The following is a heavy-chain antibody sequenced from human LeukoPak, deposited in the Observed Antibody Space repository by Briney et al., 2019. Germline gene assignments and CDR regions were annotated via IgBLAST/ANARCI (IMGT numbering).Heavy chain of an antibody. J-gene: IGHJ6*03. CDR3: ARKRAAAGTVHYYYYMDV. CDR2: IYTSGST. CDR1: GGSISRYY. V-gene: IGHV4-4*09. D-gene: IGHD6-13*01. Sequence: SETLSLTCTVSGGSISRYYWSWIRQPPGKGLEWIGYIYTSGSTNYNPSLKSRVTISVDTSKNQFSLKLSSMTAADTAVYYCARKRAAAGTVHYYYYMDVWGKGTTVTVSS.